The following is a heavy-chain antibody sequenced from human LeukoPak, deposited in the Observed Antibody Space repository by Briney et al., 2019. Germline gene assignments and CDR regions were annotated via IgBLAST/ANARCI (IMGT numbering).Heavy chain of an antibody. CDR1: GDSITYYF. J-gene: IGHJ4*02. V-gene: IGHV4-59*03. D-gene: IGHD3-10*01. CDR2: VFHTGST. Sequence: PSETLSLTCTFPGDSITYYFWSWVRQPPGKGLEWIGYVFHTGSTNYNPSLMGRVTISLDTSKNQFSLRLTSVTAADTAVYYCATGRVYYGSEYRGQGALVTVSS. CDR3: ATGRVYYGSEY.